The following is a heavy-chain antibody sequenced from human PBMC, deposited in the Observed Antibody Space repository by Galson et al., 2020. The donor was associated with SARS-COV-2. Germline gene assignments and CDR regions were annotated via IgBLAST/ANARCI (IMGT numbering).Heavy chain of an antibody. CDR2: ISWNSGSI. Sequence: GGSLRLSCAASGFTFDDYAMHWVRQAPGKGLEWVSGISWNSGSIGYADSVKGRFTISRDNAKNSLYLQMNSLRAEDTALYYCAKLPGELFPIDYWGQGTLVTVSS. D-gene: IGHD3-10*01. V-gene: IGHV3-9*01. CDR1: GFTFDDYA. CDR3: AKLPGELFPIDY. J-gene: IGHJ4*02.